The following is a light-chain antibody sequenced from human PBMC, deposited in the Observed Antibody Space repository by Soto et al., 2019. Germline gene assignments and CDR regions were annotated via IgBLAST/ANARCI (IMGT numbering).Light chain of an antibody. Sequence: ESVMTQTPLSSPVTLGQPASISCRSSQSLVHSDGNTYLSWFQQRPVQPPRLLIHKISKRLSGVPDRFSGSGAGTDFPLKISRVEAEDVAVYYCLQVTQSPYTFGQGTKLEIK. V-gene: IGKV2-24*01. CDR2: KIS. CDR3: LQVTQSPYT. CDR1: QSLVHSDGNTY. J-gene: IGKJ2*01.